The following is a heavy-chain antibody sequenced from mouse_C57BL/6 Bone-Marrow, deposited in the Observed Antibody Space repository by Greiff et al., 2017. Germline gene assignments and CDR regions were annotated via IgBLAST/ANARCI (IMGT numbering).Heavy chain of an antibody. V-gene: IGHV5-6*01. CDR3: ARRGVVAMDY. CDR2: ISSGGSYT. CDR1: GFTFSSYG. J-gene: IGHJ2*01. D-gene: IGHD1-1*01. Sequence: EVQVVESGGDLVKPGGSLKFSCAASGFTFSSYGMSWVRQTPDQRLEWVATISSGGSYTYYPDSVKGRFTLSRDNARNTLYLQMSSLKSEDTAMYCGARRGVVAMDYWGQGTTLTVSS.